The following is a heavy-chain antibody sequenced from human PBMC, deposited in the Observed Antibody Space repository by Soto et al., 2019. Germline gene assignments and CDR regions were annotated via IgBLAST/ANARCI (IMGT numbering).Heavy chain of an antibody. J-gene: IGHJ3*02. D-gene: IGHD3-16*01. Sequence: ASVKVSCKTSGYTFTNHGISWVRQAPGQGLEWMGWINPYNANTNYAQKLQGRVTMTTDTSTSTAYMDLRSLTSDDTAVYYCARDRVAGIWGDAFDIWGQGTMVT. V-gene: IGHV1-18*04. CDR3: ARDRVAGIWGDAFDI. CDR1: GYTFTNHG. CDR2: INPYNANT.